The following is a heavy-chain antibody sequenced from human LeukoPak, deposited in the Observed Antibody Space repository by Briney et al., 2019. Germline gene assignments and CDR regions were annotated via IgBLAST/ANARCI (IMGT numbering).Heavy chain of an antibody. D-gene: IGHD2-2*02. V-gene: IGHV1-69*04. J-gene: IGHJ6*02. CDR1: GGTFSSYA. CDR3: ASREYCSSTSCYKRGDYYYYGMDV. CDR2: IIPIFGIA. Sequence: ASVKVSCKASGGTFSSYAISWVGQAPGQGLEWMGRIIPIFGIANYAQKFQGRVTITADTSTSTAYMELSSLRSEDTAVYYCASREYCSSTSCYKRGDYYYYGMDVWGQGTTVTVSS.